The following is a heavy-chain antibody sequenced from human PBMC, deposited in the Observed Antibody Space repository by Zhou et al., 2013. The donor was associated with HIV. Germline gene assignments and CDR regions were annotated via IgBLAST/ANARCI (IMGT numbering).Heavy chain of an antibody. CDR3: ARGRRIAAAGTTADGSWYYYYYMDV. CDR2: IIPIFGTA. Sequence: QVQLVQSGAEVKKPGSSVKVSCKASGGTFSSYAISWVRQAPGQGLEWMGGIIPIFGTANYAQKFQGRVTITTDESTSTAYMELSSLRSEDTAVYYCARGRRIAAAGTTADGSWYYYYYMDVWGKGTTVTVSS. J-gene: IGHJ6*03. D-gene: IGHD6-13*01. V-gene: IGHV1-69*05. CDR1: GGTFSSYA.